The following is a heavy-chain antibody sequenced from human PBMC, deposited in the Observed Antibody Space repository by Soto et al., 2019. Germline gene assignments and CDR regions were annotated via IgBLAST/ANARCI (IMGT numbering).Heavy chain of an antibody. D-gene: IGHD3-22*01. V-gene: IGHV3-48*02. CDR2: ISSSSSTI. CDR3: ARDYYDSSGYYSPDYYYGMDV. J-gene: IGHJ6*02. CDR1: GFTFSSYS. Sequence: GGSLRLSCAASGFTFSSYSMNWVRQAPGKGLEWVSYISSSSSTIYYADSVKGRFTISRDNAKNSLYLQMNSLRDEDTAVYYCARDYYDSSGYYSPDYYYGMDVWGQGTTVTV.